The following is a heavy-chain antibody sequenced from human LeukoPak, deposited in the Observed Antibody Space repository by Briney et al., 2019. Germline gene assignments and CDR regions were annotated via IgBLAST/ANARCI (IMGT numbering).Heavy chain of an antibody. J-gene: IGHJ4*02. Sequence: GASVKVSCKASGYTFTSYDINWVRQATGQGLEWMGWMNPNSGNTDYARKFQGRVSITRNTPISTAYMELSSLRSEDTAVYYCAREIGYGDPPGDYWGQGTLVTVCS. V-gene: IGHV1-8*01. CDR1: GYTFTSYD. D-gene: IGHD4-17*01. CDR2: MNPNSGNT. CDR3: AREIGYGDPPGDY.